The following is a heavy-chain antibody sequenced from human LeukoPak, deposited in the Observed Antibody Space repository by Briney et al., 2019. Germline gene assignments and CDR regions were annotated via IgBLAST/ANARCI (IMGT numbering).Heavy chain of an antibody. J-gene: IGHJ4*02. Sequence: PGGSLRLSCAASGFTFSSYWMSWVRQAPGKGLEWVANIKQDGSEKYYADSVKGRFTISRDNSKNTLYLQMNSPRAEDTAVYYCARGGNSSSWYPLGYWGQGTLVTVSS. CDR1: GFTFSSYW. V-gene: IGHV3-7*01. CDR2: IKQDGSEK. CDR3: ARGGNSSSWYPLGY. D-gene: IGHD6-13*01.